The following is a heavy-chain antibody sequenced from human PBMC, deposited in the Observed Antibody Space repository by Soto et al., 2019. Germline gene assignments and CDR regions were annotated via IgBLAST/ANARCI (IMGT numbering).Heavy chain of an antibody. CDR1: GYTFTSYG. Sequence: ASVKVSCKASGYTFTSYGISWVRQAPGQGLEWMGWISAYNGNTNYAQKLQGRVTMTTDTSTSTAYMELRSLRSDDTAVYYCARRYYFDSSGYSYYYYGMDVWGQGTTVTVS. J-gene: IGHJ6*02. V-gene: IGHV1-18*01. D-gene: IGHD3-22*01. CDR2: ISAYNGNT. CDR3: ARRYYFDSSGYSYYYYGMDV.